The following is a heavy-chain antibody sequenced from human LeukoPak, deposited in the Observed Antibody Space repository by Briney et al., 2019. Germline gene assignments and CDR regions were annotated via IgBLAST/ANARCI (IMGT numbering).Heavy chain of an antibody. D-gene: IGHD4-11*01. CDR2: IWYDGSNK. V-gene: IGHV3-33*06. CDR3: AKDALVSTVTTWGFYYYMDV. CDR1: GFTFSSYG. J-gene: IGHJ6*03. Sequence: GGSLRLSSAASGFTFSSYGMHWVRQAPGKGLEWVAVIWYDGSNKYYADSVKGRFTISRDNSKNTLYLQMNSLRAEDTAVYYCAKDALVSTVTTWGFYYYMDVWGKGTTVTVSS.